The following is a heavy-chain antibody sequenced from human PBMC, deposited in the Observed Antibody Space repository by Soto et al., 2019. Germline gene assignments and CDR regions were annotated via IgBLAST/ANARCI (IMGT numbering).Heavy chain of an antibody. CDR2: IYYSGST. V-gene: IGHV4-31*03. Sequence: QVQLQESGPGLVKPSQTLSLTCTVSGGSISSGGYYWSWIRQHPWKGLEWIGYIYYSGSTYYNPSLKSRVTISVDTSKNQFSLKLSSVTAADTAVYYCARNHYDSSGYYYKNWYFDLWGRGTLVTVSS. J-gene: IGHJ2*01. D-gene: IGHD3-22*01. CDR3: ARNHYDSSGYYYKNWYFDL. CDR1: GGSISSGGYY.